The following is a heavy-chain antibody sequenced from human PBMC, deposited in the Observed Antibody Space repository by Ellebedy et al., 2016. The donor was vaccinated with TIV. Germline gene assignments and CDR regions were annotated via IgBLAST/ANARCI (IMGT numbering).Heavy chain of an antibody. V-gene: IGHV3-21*01. D-gene: IGHD5-18*01. J-gene: IGHJ4*02. CDR1: GFTFSSYG. Sequence: GESLKISCAASGFTFSSYGMHWVRQAPGKGLEWVSSISGDATGTYYADSVKGRFTISRDNAKNSLYLQMNSLRDEDTAVYYCARGYSEYSYGLDYWGQGTLVTVSS. CDR3: ARGYSEYSYGLDY. CDR2: ISGDATGT.